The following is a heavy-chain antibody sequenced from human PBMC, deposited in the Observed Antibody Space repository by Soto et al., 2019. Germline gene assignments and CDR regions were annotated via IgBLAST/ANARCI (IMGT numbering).Heavy chain of an antibody. J-gene: IGHJ4*02. CDR2: INHSGST. CDR3: ERGPVTWFAYYDYVWGSYRSTVFDY. V-gene: IGHV4-34*01. CDR1: GGSFSGYY. Sequence: PSETLSLTCAVYGGSFSGYYWSWIRQPPGKGLEWIGEINHSGSTNYNPSLKSRVTISVNTSKNQFSLKLSSVTAADTAVYYCERGPVTWFAYYDYVWGSYRSTVFDYWGQGTLVTVSS. D-gene: IGHD3-16*02.